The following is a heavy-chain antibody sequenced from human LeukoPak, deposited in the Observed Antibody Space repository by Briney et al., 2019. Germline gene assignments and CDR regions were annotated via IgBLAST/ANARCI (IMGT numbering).Heavy chain of an antibody. CDR2: IYYSGST. D-gene: IGHD3-9*01. CDR3: ARSQLRYFNWFDL. CDR1: GGSISSYY. V-gene: IGHV4-59*01. Sequence: SSETLSLTCTVPGGSISSYYWSWIRQPPGKGLEWIGYIYYSGSTNYNPSLKSRVTISVDTSKNQFSLKLSSVTAADTAVYYCARSQLRYFNWFDLWGQGTLVSVSS. J-gene: IGHJ5*02.